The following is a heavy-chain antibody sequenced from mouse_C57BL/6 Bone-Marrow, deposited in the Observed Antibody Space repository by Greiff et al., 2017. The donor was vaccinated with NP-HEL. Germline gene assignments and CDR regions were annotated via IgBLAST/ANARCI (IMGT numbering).Heavy chain of an antibody. V-gene: IGHV2-2*01. CDR2: IWSGGST. J-gene: IGHJ2*01. D-gene: IGHD1-1*01. Sequence: VMLVESGPGLVQPSQSLSITCTVSGFSLTSYGVHWVRQSPGKGLEWLGVIWSGGSTDYNAAFISRLSISKDNSKSQVFFKMNSLQADDTAIYYCATSGITTVVATSLDYWGQGTTLTVSS. CDR3: ATSGITTVVATSLDY. CDR1: GFSLTSYG.